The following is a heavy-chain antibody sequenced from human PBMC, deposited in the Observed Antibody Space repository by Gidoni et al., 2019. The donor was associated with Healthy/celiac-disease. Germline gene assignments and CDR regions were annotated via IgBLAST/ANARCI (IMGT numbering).Heavy chain of an antibody. Sequence: QVQLQESGPGLVKPSQTLSLTCTVSGGSISSGSYYWSWIRQPAGKGLEWIGRIYTSGSTNYNPSLKSRVTISVDTSKNQFSLKLSSVTAADTAVYYCARAIEYSNPYFDYWGQGTLVTVSS. CDR1: GGSISSGSYY. V-gene: IGHV4-61*02. J-gene: IGHJ4*02. CDR3: ARAIEYSNPYFDY. D-gene: IGHD6-6*01. CDR2: IYTSGST.